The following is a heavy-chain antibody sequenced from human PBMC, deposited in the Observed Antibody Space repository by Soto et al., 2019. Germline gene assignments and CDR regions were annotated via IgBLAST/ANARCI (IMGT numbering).Heavy chain of an antibody. J-gene: IGHJ3*02. CDR2: TRNKANSYTT. CDR1: GFTFSDHY. D-gene: IGHD3-22*01. Sequence: EVQLVESGGGLVQPGGSLRLSCAASGFTFSDHYMDWVRQAPGKGLEWVGRTRNKANSYTTEYAASVKGRFTISRDDSENSLYLQMNSLKTEDTAVYYCARGGITMISPGAFDIWGQGTMVTVSS. V-gene: IGHV3-72*01. CDR3: ARGGITMISPGAFDI.